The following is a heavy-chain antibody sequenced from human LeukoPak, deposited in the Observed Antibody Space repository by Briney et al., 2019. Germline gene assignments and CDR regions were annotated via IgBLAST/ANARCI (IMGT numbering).Heavy chain of an antibody. CDR1: GFTFSSYG. Sequence: GGSLRLSCAASGFTFSSYGMHWVRQAPGKGLEWVAFIRYDGSNKYYADSVKGRFTISRDNSKNTLYMQMNSLRAEDTAVYSCAKEAPGAFDIWGQGTMVTVSS. J-gene: IGHJ3*02. CDR3: AKEAPGAFDI. CDR2: IRYDGSNK. V-gene: IGHV3-30*02. D-gene: IGHD4/OR15-4a*01.